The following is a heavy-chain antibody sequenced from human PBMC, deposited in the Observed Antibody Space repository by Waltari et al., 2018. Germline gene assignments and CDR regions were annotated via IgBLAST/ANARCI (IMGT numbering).Heavy chain of an antibody. J-gene: IGHJ4*02. Sequence: QVQLQESGPGLVKPSETLSLTCTVSGGSISSYYWSWIRQPPGKGLEWIGYIYYSGSTNYNPSLKSRVTISVDTSKNQFSLKLSSVTAADTALYYCAREGIAAAGTGYYFDYWGQGTLVTVSS. V-gene: IGHV4-59*01. CDR3: AREGIAAAGTGYYFDY. CDR2: IYYSGST. CDR1: GGSISSYY. D-gene: IGHD6-13*01.